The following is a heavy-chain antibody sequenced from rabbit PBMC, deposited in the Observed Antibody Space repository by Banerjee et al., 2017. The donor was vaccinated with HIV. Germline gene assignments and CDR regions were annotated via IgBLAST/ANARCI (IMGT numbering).Heavy chain of an antibody. CDR2: INTISGDT. Sequence: QSLEESGGDLVKPEGSLTLTCTASGFSFNNKYVMCWVRQAPGKGLEWIACINTISGDTVYATWAKGRFTISKTSSTTVTLQMTSLTAADTATYFCTRDFTGVIGWNFNLWGQGTLVTVS. CDR3: TRDFTGVIGWNFNL. D-gene: IGHD7-1*01. V-gene: IGHV1S40*01. CDR1: GFSFNNKYV. J-gene: IGHJ4*01.